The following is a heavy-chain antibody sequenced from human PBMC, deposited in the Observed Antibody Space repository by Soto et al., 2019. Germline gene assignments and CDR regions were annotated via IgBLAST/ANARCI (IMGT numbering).Heavy chain of an antibody. D-gene: IGHD5-12*01. Sequence: QVQLVQSGAEVKKPGSSVKVSCKASGGTFSSDAISWVRQAPGQGLEWMGGIITIFGTATYAHKFQGRVTITAHESTSTAYMELSSLRSEATAVYYCARARDGYNFDYWGQGTLVTVSS. CDR2: IITIFGTA. V-gene: IGHV1-69*12. CDR3: ARARDGYNFDY. CDR1: GGTFSSDA. J-gene: IGHJ4*02.